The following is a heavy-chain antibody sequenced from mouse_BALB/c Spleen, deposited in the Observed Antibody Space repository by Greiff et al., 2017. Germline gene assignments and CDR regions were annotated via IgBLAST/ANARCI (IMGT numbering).Heavy chain of an antibody. J-gene: IGHJ2*01. Sequence: VQLQQSGAELVRPGTSVKVSCKASGYAFTNYLMEWVKQRPGQGLEWIGVINPGSGGTNYNEKFKGKATLTADKSSSTAYMQLSSLTSDDSAVYFCARGDYYGGSPDYWGQGTTLTVSS. CDR2: INPGSGGT. V-gene: IGHV1-54*01. D-gene: IGHD1-1*01. CDR1: GYAFTNYL. CDR3: ARGDYYGGSPDY.